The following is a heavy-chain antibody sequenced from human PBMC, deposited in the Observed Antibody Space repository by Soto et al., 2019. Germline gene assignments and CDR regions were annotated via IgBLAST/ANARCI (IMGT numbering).Heavy chain of an antibody. Sequence: GASVKVSCKASGYTFTSYGISWVRQAPGQGLEWMGWISAYNGNTNYAQKLQGRVTMTTDTSTSTAYMELMSLRSDDTAVYYCARESPYCGGDCYSYWFDPWGQGTLVTVSS. J-gene: IGHJ5*02. V-gene: IGHV1-18*01. CDR3: ARESPYCGGDCYSYWFDP. D-gene: IGHD2-21*02. CDR1: GYTFTSYG. CDR2: ISAYNGNT.